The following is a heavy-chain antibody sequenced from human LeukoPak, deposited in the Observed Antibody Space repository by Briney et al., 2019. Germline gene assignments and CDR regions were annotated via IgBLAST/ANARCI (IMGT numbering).Heavy chain of an antibody. D-gene: IGHD1-26*01. CDR3: ARDGSYYKRGAFDI. CDR1: GYTFTGYY. CDR2: INPNSGGT. J-gene: IGHJ3*02. Sequence: GASVKVSCKASGYTFTGYYMHWVRQAPGQGLEWMGWINPNSGGTNYAQKFQGRVTMTRDTSISTAYMELSRLRSDDTAVYYCARDGSYYKRGAFDIWGQGTMVTVSS. V-gene: IGHV1-2*02.